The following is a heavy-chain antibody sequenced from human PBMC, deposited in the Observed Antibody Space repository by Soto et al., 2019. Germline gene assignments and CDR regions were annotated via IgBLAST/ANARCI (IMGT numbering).Heavy chain of an antibody. J-gene: IGHJ4*02. CDR3: AKLYYYGSGSHRYYFDY. CDR1: GFSFSNYA. D-gene: IGHD3-10*01. CDR2: ISGSADST. Sequence: GVSLRLSCAASGFSFSNYAMNWVRQAPGKGLEWVSAISGSADSTYYADSVRGRFTISRDNSKNTLYLQMNSLRAEDTAVYYCAKLYYYGSGSHRYYFDYWGQGALVTVSS. V-gene: IGHV3-23*01.